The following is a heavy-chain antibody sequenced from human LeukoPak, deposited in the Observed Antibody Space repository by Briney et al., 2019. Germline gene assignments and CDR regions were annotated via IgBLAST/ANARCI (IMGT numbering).Heavy chain of an antibody. CDR1: GITVSSNY. Sequence: GGSLRLSCAASGITVSSNYMSWVRQAPGKGLEWVSVIYSGGSTYYADSVKGRFNISRDNSKNTLYLQMNSLRAEDTAVYYCARVRVASELSAYFDYWGQGNLVTVSS. CDR3: ARVRVASELSAYFDY. J-gene: IGHJ4*02. CDR2: IYSGGST. D-gene: IGHD3-10*01. V-gene: IGHV3-53*01.